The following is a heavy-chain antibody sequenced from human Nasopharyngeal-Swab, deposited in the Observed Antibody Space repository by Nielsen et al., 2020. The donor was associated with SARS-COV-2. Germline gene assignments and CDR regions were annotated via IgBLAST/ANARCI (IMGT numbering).Heavy chain of an antibody. J-gene: IGHJ5*02. Sequence: SETLSLTCAVYGGSFTDYYWAWIRHSPGKGLEWIGSVQSAGNTYYNPSLESRVTISKDSSKNQFSLMLRSVTAADTAVYYCARELSNTPKYNWFAPWGQGALVTVSS. V-gene: IGHV4-34*01. CDR3: ARELSNTPKYNWFAP. CDR2: VQSAGNT. D-gene: IGHD3-16*02. CDR1: GGSFTDYY.